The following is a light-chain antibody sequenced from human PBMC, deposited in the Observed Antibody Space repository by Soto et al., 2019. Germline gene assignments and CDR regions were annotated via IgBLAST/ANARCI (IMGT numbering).Light chain of an antibody. CDR2: DDD. V-gene: IGLV1-51*01. CDR1: SSNIGGNS. CDR3: GSWDSSLSAYV. Sequence: QSVLTQPPSVSAAPGQRVTSSCSGSSSNIGGNSVSWYQQLPGTAPKLLSYDDDKRPSGIPDRFSGSKSGTSATLGITGFQTGDEADYYCGSWDSSLSAYVFGTGTKVTVL. J-gene: IGLJ1*01.